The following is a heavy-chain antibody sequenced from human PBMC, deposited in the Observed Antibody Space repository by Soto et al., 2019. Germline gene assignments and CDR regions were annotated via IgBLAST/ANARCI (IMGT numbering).Heavy chain of an antibody. V-gene: IGHV4-30-2*01. J-gene: IGHJ5*02. CDR3: AREKYGSNGYPFDP. D-gene: IGHD3-22*01. Sequence: QVQLQESGSGLVKPSQTLSLTCAVSGGSISIGDYSWSWIRQPPGKGLEWIGYIYGSGSTYYNPSLKSRVXXSKDRCKNQLSLKLRSVTAADTAVYYCAREKYGSNGYPFDPWGQGTLVTVSS. CDR1: GGSISIGDYS. CDR2: IYGSGST.